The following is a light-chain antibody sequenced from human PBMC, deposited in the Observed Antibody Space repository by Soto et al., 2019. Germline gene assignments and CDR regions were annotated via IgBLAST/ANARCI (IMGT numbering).Light chain of an antibody. CDR3: QQYGTSPLT. Sequence: EIVLTQSPGTLSLSPGERATLSCRASQSISSNYLAWYQQRPGQAPRLLIYGASSRATGIPDRFSGSGSGTDFTLPISRLEPEYFAVYYCQQYGTSPLTFGGGTKVEIK. CDR2: GAS. V-gene: IGKV3-20*01. J-gene: IGKJ4*01. CDR1: QSISSNY.